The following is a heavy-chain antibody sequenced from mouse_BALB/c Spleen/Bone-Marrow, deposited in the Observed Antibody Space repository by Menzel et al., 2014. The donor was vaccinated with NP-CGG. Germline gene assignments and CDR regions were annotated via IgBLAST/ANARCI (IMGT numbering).Heavy chain of an antibody. V-gene: IGHV5-17*02. J-gene: IGHJ4*01. CDR1: GFTFSSFG. D-gene: IGHD2-3*01. CDR3: ARSDGAMDY. CDR2: ISTGSSTI. Sequence: DVKLVESGGGLVQPGGSRKLSCAASGFTFSSFGMHWVRQAPEKGLERVAYISTGSSTIYYADTVKGRFTISRDNPKNTLFLQMTSLRSEDTAMYYCARSDGAMDYWGQGTSVTVSS.